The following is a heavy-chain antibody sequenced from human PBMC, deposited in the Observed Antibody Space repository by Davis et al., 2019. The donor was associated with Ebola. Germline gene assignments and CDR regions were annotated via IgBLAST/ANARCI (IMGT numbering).Heavy chain of an antibody. J-gene: IGHJ6*02. D-gene: IGHD3-10*01. CDR2: ISAYNGNT. Sequence: ASVRVSCKASGYTFTSYGISWVRQAPGQGLEWMGWISAYNGNTNYAQKLQGRVTMTTDTSTSTAYMELRSLRSDDTAVYYCARDGVAAPFGDYYYGMDVWGQGTTVTVSS. CDR3: ARDGVAAPFGDYYYGMDV. CDR1: GYTFTSYG. V-gene: IGHV1-18*01.